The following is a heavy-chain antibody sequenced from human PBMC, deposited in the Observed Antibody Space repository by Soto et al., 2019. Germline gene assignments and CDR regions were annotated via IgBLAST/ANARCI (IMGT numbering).Heavy chain of an antibody. J-gene: IGHJ3*02. CDR1: GFTFSNSI. D-gene: IGHD6-13*01. Sequence: GGSLRLSXAASGFTFSNSIINWVRQAPGQGLEWVSSISGSSDFLYYADSVKGRFTISRDTATNSLYLQMNSLRAEDTAVYYCATSTWYAFDIWGQGTMVTIS. CDR3: ATSTWYAFDI. CDR2: ISGSSDFL. V-gene: IGHV3-21*01.